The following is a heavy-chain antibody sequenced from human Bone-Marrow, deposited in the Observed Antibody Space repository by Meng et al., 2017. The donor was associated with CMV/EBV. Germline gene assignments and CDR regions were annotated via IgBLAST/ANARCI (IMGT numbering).Heavy chain of an antibody. J-gene: IGHJ4*02. Sequence: GGSLRLSCAASGFTFSSYAMHWVRQAPGKGLEWVAVISYDGSNKYYADSVKGRFTISRDHSKKTMYLQMNSLRAEDTAVYYCARRLYGSGTLDYWGQGTLVTVSS. CDR1: GFTFSSYA. D-gene: IGHD3-10*01. CDR2: ISYDGSNK. V-gene: IGHV3-30*14. CDR3: ARRLYGSGTLDY.